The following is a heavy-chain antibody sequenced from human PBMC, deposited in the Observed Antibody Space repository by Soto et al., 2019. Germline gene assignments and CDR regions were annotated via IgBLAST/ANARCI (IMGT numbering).Heavy chain of an antibody. CDR1: GGSISTGGYY. J-gene: IGHJ5*02. Sequence: QVQLQESGPGLVKPSQTLSLTCTVSGGSISTGGYYWNWIRQHPGKGLEWIGYFYYSGSTYYNPSLKSRFTISVNTSKNQFSLKLSAVTAADTAVYYCARSVFPWGQGTLVTVSS. CDR2: FYYSGST. CDR3: ARSVFP. V-gene: IGHV4-31*03.